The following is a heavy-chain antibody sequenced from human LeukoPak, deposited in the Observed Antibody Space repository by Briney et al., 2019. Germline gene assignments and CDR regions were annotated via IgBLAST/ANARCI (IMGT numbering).Heavy chain of an antibody. J-gene: IGHJ4*02. V-gene: IGHV3-30-3*01. Sequence: GGSLRLSCAASGFTFSSYAMHWVRQAPGKGLEWVAVTSSDLNVKLYADSVKGRFTISRDNSRSTLYLHMNSLRPEDTAIYYCAREGYYGSGSPPSLYFDYWGQGTLVTVSS. D-gene: IGHD3-10*01. CDR2: TSSDLNVK. CDR1: GFTFSSYA. CDR3: AREGYYGSGSPPSLYFDY.